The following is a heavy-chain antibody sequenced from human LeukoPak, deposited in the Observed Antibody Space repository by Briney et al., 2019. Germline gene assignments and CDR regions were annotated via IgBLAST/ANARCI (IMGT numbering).Heavy chain of an antibody. V-gene: IGHV3-7*04. CDR2: IKQDGSEK. CDR1: GFSFSRYW. Sequence: PGGSLRLSCAASGFSFSRYWMSWVRQAPGKGLEWVANIKQDGSEKNYVESVKGRFTISRDNAKNSLYLQTNSLRAEDTAVYYCARVIVFRGYMDVWGKGTTVTVSS. J-gene: IGHJ6*03. D-gene: IGHD1-26*01. CDR3: ARVIVFRGYMDV.